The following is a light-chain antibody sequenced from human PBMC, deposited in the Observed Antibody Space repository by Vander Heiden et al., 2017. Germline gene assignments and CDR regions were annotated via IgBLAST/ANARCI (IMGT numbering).Light chain of an antibody. CDR1: QSVGSSY. J-gene: IGKJ2*03. V-gene: IGKV3-20*01. Sequence: IVLTQSPGTLSLSPGESATLSCRASQSVGSSYLDWYQQKPGQAPRLLIYGTSGRATGIPDRFSGSGSGTDFTLTIRRLEPEDFAVYYCQQFGSSAYSFGQGTKLEIK. CDR3: QQFGSSAYS. CDR2: GTS.